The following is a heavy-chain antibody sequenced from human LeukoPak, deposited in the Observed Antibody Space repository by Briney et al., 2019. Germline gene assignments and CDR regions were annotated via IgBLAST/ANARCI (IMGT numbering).Heavy chain of an antibody. Sequence: SETLSLTCTVSGGSISSSNYYWGWIRQPPGKGLEWIASIYYSGSTYYSPSLKSRVTISVDTSKNQFSLKLSSVTAADTAVYYCANLRYDFNIDHWGQGTLVTVSS. V-gene: IGHV4-39*01. CDR2: IYYSGST. J-gene: IGHJ4*02. CDR1: GGSISSSNYY. D-gene: IGHD2/OR15-2a*01. CDR3: ANLRYDFNIDH.